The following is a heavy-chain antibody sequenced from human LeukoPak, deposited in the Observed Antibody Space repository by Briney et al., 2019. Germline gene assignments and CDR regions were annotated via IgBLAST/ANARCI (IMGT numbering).Heavy chain of an antibody. J-gene: IGHJ4*02. CDR2: ICWNSGSI. D-gene: IGHD6-19*01. V-gene: IGHV3-9*01. CDR1: GFTFDEYA. Sequence: GGYLRLYCAASGFTFDEYAMHWVRQAPGKGLGWVSGICWNSGSIGYADSVKGRFTISRDNAKNSMYLQMNRLRAEGTAFYYCAKDSSLSVAGLFDYWGQGALVTGSS. CDR3: AKDSSLSVAGLFDY.